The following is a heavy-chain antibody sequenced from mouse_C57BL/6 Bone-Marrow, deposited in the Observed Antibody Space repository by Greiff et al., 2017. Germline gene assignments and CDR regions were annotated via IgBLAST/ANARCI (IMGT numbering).Heavy chain of an antibody. D-gene: IGHD2-2*01. Sequence: EVQLVESGPELVKPGASVKMSCKASGYTFTDYNMHWVKQSHGKSLEWIGYINPNNGGTSYNQTFKGRATLTVNKSSSTAYMELPSLTSEDSAVYYCANDLLWLRRYYYAMDYWGQGTSVTVSS. CDR2: INPNNGGT. V-gene: IGHV1-22*01. CDR1: GYTFTDYN. CDR3: ANDLLWLRRYYYAMDY. J-gene: IGHJ4*01.